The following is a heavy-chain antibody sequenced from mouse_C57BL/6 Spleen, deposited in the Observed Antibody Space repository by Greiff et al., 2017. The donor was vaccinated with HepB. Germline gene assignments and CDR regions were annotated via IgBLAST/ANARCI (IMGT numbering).Heavy chain of an antibody. V-gene: IGHV5-17*01. J-gene: IGHJ4*01. CDR3: ARKESYGSRAMDY. CDR1: GFTFSDYG. Sequence: EVMLVESGGGLVKPGGSLKLSCAASGFTFSDYGMHWVRQAPEKGLEWVAYISSGSSTIYYADTVKGRFTISRDNAKNTLFLQMTSLRSEDTAMYYCARKESYGSRAMDYWGQGTSVTVSS. CDR2: ISSGSSTI. D-gene: IGHD1-1*01.